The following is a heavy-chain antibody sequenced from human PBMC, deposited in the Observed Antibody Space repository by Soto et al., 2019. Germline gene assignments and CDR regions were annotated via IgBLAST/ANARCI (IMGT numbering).Heavy chain of an antibody. CDR2: MNPNSGNT. D-gene: IGHD4-17*01. V-gene: IGHV1-8*02. Sequence: SVKVSCKASGYTFTYYTVHWVRQAPGQGLEWMGWMNPNSGNTGYAQKFQGRVTMTRNTSISTAYMELSSLRSEDTAVYYCARTLYGDNVDYWGQGTLVTVSS. J-gene: IGHJ4*02. CDR1: GYTFTYYT. CDR3: ARTLYGDNVDY.